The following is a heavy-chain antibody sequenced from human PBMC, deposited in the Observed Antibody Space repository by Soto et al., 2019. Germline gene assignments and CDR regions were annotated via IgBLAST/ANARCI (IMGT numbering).Heavy chain of an antibody. D-gene: IGHD2-2*01. CDR1: GFTFDDYA. J-gene: IGHJ3*02. CDR2: ISWNSGSI. V-gene: IGHV3-9*01. Sequence: EVQLVESGGGLVQPGRSLRLSCAASGFTFDDYAMHWVRQAPGKGLEWVSGISWNSGSIGYADSVKGRFTISRDNAKNSLYLQMNSLSAEDTALYYCAKVGVVPAAMNAFDIWGQGTMVTVSS. CDR3: AKVGVVPAAMNAFDI.